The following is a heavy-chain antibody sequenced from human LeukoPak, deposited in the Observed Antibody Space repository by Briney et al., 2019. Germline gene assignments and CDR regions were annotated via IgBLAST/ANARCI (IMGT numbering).Heavy chain of an antibody. Sequence: PGGSLRLSCAASGFTFSKYWMNWVRQAPGKGLEWVANIKEDGDEKKYVDSVKGRFTISRDNAKESLYLQMNSLRDEDTAVYYCVSDGRGAGSPYNLFDPWGQGTLVIVSS. CDR1: GFTFSKYW. CDR3: VSDGRGAGSPYNLFDP. CDR2: IKEDGDEK. D-gene: IGHD6-19*01. V-gene: IGHV3-7*01. J-gene: IGHJ5*02.